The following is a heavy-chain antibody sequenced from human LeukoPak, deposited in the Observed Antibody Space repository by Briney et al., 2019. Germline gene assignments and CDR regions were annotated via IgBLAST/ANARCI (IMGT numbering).Heavy chain of an antibody. Sequence: PGGSLRLSCAASGFSFTNYCMSWVRHAPGKGLELVANIKQDGSEKNYVDSVKDRFTISRENAQNSLYLQMNSLRAEDTGVFYCARDRQTGDFDYWGQGTLVTVSS. CDR2: IKQDGSEK. CDR3: ARDRQTGDFDY. CDR1: GFSFTNYC. D-gene: IGHD7-27*01. V-gene: IGHV3-7*01. J-gene: IGHJ4*02.